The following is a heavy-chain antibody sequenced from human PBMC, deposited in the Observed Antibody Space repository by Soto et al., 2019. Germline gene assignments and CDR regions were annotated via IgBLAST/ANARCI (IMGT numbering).Heavy chain of an antibody. D-gene: IGHD3-16*02. V-gene: IGHV3-7*05. Sequence: EGQLVESGGDLVQPGGSLRPSCAASGFSLSDYWINWFRQAPGKGLEWVANIKPDGSQKQYVDSVRGRFTISRDNAKNSLYLQMNNLRVDDTAVYFCVRGIVGGIRAFNIWGQGTLVTVS. CDR1: GFSLSDYW. CDR3: VRGIVGGIRAFNI. J-gene: IGHJ3*02. CDR2: IKPDGSQK.